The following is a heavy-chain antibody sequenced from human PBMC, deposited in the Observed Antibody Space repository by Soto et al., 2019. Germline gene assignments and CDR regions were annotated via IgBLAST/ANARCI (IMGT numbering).Heavy chain of an antibody. CDR1: GFTFTSYG. J-gene: IGHJ4*02. CDR3: AKEEWAGAAR. CDR2: ISYDGNKK. Sequence: QVQLVESGGGVVQPGRSLRLSCAASGFTFTSYGMHWVRQAPGKGLEWVAVISYDGNKKYYADSVKGRFTIPKDNTKNTLYLQMNSLRAEDTAVDFCAKEEWAGAARWGQGTLVTVSS. D-gene: IGHD6-13*01. V-gene: IGHV3-30*18.